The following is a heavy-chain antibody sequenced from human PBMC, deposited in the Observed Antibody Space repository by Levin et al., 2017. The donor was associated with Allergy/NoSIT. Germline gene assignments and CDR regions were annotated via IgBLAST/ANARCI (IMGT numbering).Heavy chain of an antibody. Sequence: GESLKISCAASGFILSNYGMHWVRQAPGKGLEWVAVMSYDGTNKYYADSVKGRFTISRDNSKNTLFLQMNSLRAEDTAVYYCAGRGEVSFFDYWGQGTLVTVSS. CDR2: MSYDGTNK. CDR1: GFILSNYG. J-gene: IGHJ4*02. V-gene: IGHV3-30*03. CDR3: AGRGEVSFFDY. D-gene: IGHD3-16*02.